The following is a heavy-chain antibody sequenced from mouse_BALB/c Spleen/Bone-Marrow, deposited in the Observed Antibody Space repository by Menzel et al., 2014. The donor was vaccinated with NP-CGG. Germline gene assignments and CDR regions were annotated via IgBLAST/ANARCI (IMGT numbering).Heavy chain of an antibody. CDR3: TRSCYYGYGWYFDV. J-gene: IGHJ1*01. CDR2: INPSNDTP. V-gene: IGHV1S81*02. Sequence: VQLQQSGAELVKPGASVKLSCRVSGYTFTNYFVYWVKQRPGQGLEWIGEINPSNDTPNFNEKFKSKATLTVDKSSSTAYMQLSSLTSEDSAVYYCTRSCYYGYGWYFDVWGAGTTVTVSS. CDR1: GYTFTNYF. D-gene: IGHD1-2*01.